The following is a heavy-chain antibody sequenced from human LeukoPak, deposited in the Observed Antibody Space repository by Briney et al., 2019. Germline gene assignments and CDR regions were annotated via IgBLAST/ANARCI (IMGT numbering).Heavy chain of an antibody. V-gene: IGHV3-7*01. Sequence: GGSLRLSCAASGFTFSAYWMSWVRQAPGKGLEWVAIIKQDGSEKYYVDSVKGRFTISRDNARNSLYLQMNSLRAEATAVYYCAKAKPHYYYDSSVYPGALDYWGQGTLVTVSS. D-gene: IGHD3-22*01. CDR2: IKQDGSEK. CDR1: GFTFSAYW. CDR3: AKAKPHYYYDSSVYPGALDY. J-gene: IGHJ4*02.